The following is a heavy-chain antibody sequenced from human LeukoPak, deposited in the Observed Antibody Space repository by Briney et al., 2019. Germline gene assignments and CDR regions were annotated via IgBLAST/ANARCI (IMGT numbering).Heavy chain of an antibody. CDR2: INHSGST. J-gene: IGHJ5*02. CDR1: GGSFSGYY. V-gene: IGHV4-34*01. Sequence: KPSETLSLTCAVYGGSFSGYYWSWIRQPPGKGLEWIGEINHSGSTNYNPSLKSRVTISVDTSKKQSSLKLSSVTAADTAVYYCGRYSSSSGWFDPWGQGALVTVSS. D-gene: IGHD6-6*01. CDR3: GRYSSSSGWFDP.